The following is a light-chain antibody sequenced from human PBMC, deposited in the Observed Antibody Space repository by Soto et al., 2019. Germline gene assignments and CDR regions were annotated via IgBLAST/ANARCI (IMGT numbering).Light chain of an antibody. J-gene: IGKJ5*01. Sequence: EIVLTQSPATLSLSPGERATLSCRARQSVSSYLAWYQQKPGQAPRLLIYDASQRATGIPARFSGSGSGADFTLTISSLEPEDFAVYYCQQRSNWPLITFGQGTRLEIK. CDR3: QQRSNWPLIT. V-gene: IGKV3-11*01. CDR2: DAS. CDR1: QSVSSY.